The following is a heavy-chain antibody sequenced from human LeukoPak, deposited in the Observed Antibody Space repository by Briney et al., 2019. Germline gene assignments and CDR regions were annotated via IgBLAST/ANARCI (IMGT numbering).Heavy chain of an antibody. CDR1: GFTFSSYG. CDR3: AKDQAGG. CDR2: IRSDGGQE. Sequence: GGSLRLSCAPSGFTFSSYGMHWVRQAPGKGLEWVSFIRSDGGQEFYADSVKGRFTISRDNSKNTLYLQMNNLRPEDTAIYYCAKDQAGGWGQGTLVTVSS. D-gene: IGHD4-23*01. J-gene: IGHJ4*02. V-gene: IGHV3-30*02.